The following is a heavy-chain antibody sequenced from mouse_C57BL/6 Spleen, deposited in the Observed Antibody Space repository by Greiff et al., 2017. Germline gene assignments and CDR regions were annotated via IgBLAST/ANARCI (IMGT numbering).Heavy chain of an antibody. CDR2: IDPSDSYT. Sequence: VQLQQPGAELVRPGTSVKLSCKASGYTFTSYWMHWVKQRPGQGLEWIGVIDPSDSYTNYNQKFKGKATLTVDTSSSTAYMQLSSLTSEDSAVYYCARSDYGSSYFDYWGQGTTLTVSS. CDR3: ARSDYGSSYFDY. J-gene: IGHJ2*01. V-gene: IGHV1-59*01. CDR1: GYTFTSYW. D-gene: IGHD1-1*01.